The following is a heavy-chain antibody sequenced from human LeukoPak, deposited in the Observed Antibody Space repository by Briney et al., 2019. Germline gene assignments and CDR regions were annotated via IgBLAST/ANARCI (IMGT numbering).Heavy chain of an antibody. CDR2: IHSGGSA. CDR3: ARGRFEGDLDAFDI. Sequence: PGGSLRLSCAASGFTVSSNYMSWVRQAPGKGLEWVSVIHSGGSAYYADSVKGRFTISRDNSKNTLYLQMSSLRAEDTAVYYCARGRFEGDLDAFDIWGQGTMVTVSS. V-gene: IGHV3-53*01. J-gene: IGHJ3*02. CDR1: GFTVSSNY. D-gene: IGHD2-21*02.